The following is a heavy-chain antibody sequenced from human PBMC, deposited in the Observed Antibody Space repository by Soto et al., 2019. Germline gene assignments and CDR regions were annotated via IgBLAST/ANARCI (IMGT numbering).Heavy chain of an antibody. V-gene: IGHV1-2*02. Sequence: ASVKVSCKASGYTFSGYYIHWLRQAPGQGLEWMGWINPNSGGTNYAQKFQGRVTVTRDTPTSTAYMELSRLTSDDTAVYYCARSLTEGYCTITGCYTRPLYGMDVWGQGTTVTV. CDR1: GYTFSGYY. CDR2: INPNSGGT. J-gene: IGHJ6*02. CDR3: ARSLTEGYCTITGCYTRPLYGMDV. D-gene: IGHD2-2*02.